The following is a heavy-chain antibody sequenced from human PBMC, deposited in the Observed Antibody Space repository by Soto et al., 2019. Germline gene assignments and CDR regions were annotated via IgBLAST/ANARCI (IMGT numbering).Heavy chain of an antibody. CDR1: GGTFKMYA. J-gene: IGHJ4*02. V-gene: IGHV1-69*01. CDR2: IIPIFDKQ. Sequence: QVQLVQSGAEVRNPGSAVRVSCKASGGTFKMYAMNWVRQAPGQGLHWIAGIIPIFDKQRYAQQFKGRVTITVDESTSTAYIALSSLRSEDTDIYYFSRSIGYGRVIGGFDYWGQGTLVTVAS. CDR3: SRSIGYGRVIGGFDY. D-gene: IGHD3-16*02.